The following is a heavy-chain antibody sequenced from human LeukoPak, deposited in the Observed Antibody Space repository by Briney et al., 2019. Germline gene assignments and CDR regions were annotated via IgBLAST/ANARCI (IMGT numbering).Heavy chain of an antibody. CDR1: GGSLSGYY. CDR2: INHSGST. V-gene: IGHV4-34*01. J-gene: IGHJ4*02. Sequence: PSETLSLTCAVYGGSLSGYYWSWIRQPPGKGLEWIGEINHSGSTNYNPSLKSRVTISVDTSKNQFSLKLSSVTAADTAVYYCARERVVPAPGLDYWGQGTLVTVSS. D-gene: IGHD2-2*01. CDR3: ARERVVPAPGLDY.